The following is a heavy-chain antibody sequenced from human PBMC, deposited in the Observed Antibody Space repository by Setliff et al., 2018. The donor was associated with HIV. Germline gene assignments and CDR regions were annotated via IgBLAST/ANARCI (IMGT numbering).Heavy chain of an antibody. CDR3: ARYDYGDFDY. D-gene: IGHD4-17*01. CDR1: GGSFSGYY. J-gene: IGHJ4*02. CDR2: INHSGST. Sequence: PSETLSLTCAVFGGSFSGYYWSWIRQPPGKGLEWIGEINHSGSTDYNPSLKSRVTISVDTSKNQFSLNLSSVTAADTAMYYCARYDYGDFDYWGQGTPVTVSS. V-gene: IGHV4-34*01.